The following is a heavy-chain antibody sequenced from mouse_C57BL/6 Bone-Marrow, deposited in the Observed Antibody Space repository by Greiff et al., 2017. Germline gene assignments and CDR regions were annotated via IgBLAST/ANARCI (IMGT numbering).Heavy chain of an antibody. CDR1: GYTFTSYG. D-gene: IGHD4-1*01. V-gene: IGHV1-81*01. Sequence: QVQLQPSGAELARPGASVKLSCKASGYTFTSYGISWVKQRTGQGLEWIGEIYPRSGNTYYNEKFKGKATLTAYISSSTAYMELRSLTSEDSAFYFGARPNFFAYWGQGTLVTVSA. CDR2: IYPRSGNT. J-gene: IGHJ3*01. CDR3: ARPNFFAY.